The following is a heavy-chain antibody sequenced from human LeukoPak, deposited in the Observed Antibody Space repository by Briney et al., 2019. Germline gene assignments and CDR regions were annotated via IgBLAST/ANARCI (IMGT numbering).Heavy chain of an antibody. CDR1: GFTFSSYG. CDR3: ARDRVPAAAVLDY. Sequence: GGSLRLSCAASGFTFSSYGMHRVRQAPGKGLEWVAVIWYDGSNKYYADSVKGRFTISRDNSKNTLYLQMNSLRAEDTAVYYCARDRVPAAAVLDYWGQGTLVTVSS. J-gene: IGHJ4*02. D-gene: IGHD6-13*01. CDR2: IWYDGSNK. V-gene: IGHV3-33*08.